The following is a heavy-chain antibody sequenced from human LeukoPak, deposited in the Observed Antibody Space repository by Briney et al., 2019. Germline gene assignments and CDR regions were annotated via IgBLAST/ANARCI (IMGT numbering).Heavy chain of an antibody. CDR1: GYTFTAYY. J-gene: IGHJ6*03. D-gene: IGHD3-9*01. Sequence: ASVKVSCKASGYTFTAYYFHWVRQVPGQGPEWMGWIDPKNGDTYYVEKFQGRITMTRDTSISTIYMELNELTSEDTAVYYCARASVIVTGTGHRYSYIAVWGRGTTVIVS. CDR3: ARASVIVTGTGHRYSYIAV. CDR2: IDPKNGDT. V-gene: IGHV1-2*02.